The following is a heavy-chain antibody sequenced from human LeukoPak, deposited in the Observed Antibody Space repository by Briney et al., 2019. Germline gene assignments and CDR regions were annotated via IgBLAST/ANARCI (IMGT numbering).Heavy chain of an antibody. V-gene: IGHV1-69*01. D-gene: IGHD2-15*01. CDR3: ARGYCSGGSCYGNYYYYYMDV. CDR2: IIPIFGTA. Sequence: SVKVSCKASGGTLSSYAISWVRQAPGQGLEWMGGIIPIFGTANYAQKFQGRVTITADESTSTAYMELSSLRSEDTAVYYCARGYCSGGSCYGNYYYYYMDVWGKGTTVTVSS. J-gene: IGHJ6*03. CDR1: GGTLSSYA.